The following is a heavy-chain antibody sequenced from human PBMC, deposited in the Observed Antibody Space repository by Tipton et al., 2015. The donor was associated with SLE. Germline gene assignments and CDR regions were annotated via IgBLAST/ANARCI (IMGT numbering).Heavy chain of an antibody. CDR2: VDDRGRG. D-gene: IGHD1-26*01. V-gene: IGHV4-59*01. J-gene: IGHJ4*02. CDR1: GVSMSSSF. Sequence: TLSLTCSVSGVSMSSSFWTWVGQSPGEGLERVGYVDDRGRGRYNPSLKGRGTMSVETSTSQFSLKLESLTAADTAVYFCARGSGWHMYWGQGILVTVSS. CDR3: ARGSGWHMY.